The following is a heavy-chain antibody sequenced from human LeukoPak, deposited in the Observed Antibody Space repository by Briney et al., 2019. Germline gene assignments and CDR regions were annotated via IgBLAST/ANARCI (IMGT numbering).Heavy chain of an antibody. Sequence: GGSLRLSCATSGLTFTRYAMSWVRQAPGKGLEWVSGISSSGGVTYSADSVKGRFTISRDNSKNTLYLQMNSLRAEDTAVYYCAKDRYYYGSGRPFDYWGQGTLVTVSS. J-gene: IGHJ4*02. CDR2: ISSSGGVT. V-gene: IGHV3-23*01. D-gene: IGHD3-10*01. CDR1: GLTFTRYA. CDR3: AKDRYYYGSGRPFDY.